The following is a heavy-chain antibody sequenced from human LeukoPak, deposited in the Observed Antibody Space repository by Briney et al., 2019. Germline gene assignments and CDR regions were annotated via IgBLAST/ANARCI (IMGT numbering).Heavy chain of an antibody. J-gene: IGHJ4*02. CDR2: INPNSGGA. D-gene: IGHD3-22*01. CDR3: ARGSDSSGYPY. CDR1: GYTFTANY. V-gene: IGHV1-2*02. Sequence: ASVKVSCKASGYTFTANYMHWVRQAPGQGPEWMGWINPNSGGANYAQKFQGRVTMTRDTSITTAYMELSRLRSDDTAVYYCARGSDSSGYPYWGQGTPVTVSS.